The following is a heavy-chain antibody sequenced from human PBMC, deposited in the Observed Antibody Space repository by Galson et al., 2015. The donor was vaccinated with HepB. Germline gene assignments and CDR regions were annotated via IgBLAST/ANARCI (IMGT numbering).Heavy chain of an antibody. D-gene: IGHD3-16*01. CDR1: GGSISSSY. Sequence: SETLSLTCTVSGGSISSSYWSWIRQPPGKGLEWIGYIYYSGSINYNPSLKSRVTISVDTSKNQFSLKLSSVTAADTAVYYCAREAYDYSYYYYYMDVWGKGTTVTVSS. J-gene: IGHJ6*03. CDR3: AREAYDYSYYYYYMDV. CDR2: IYYSGSI. V-gene: IGHV4-59*01.